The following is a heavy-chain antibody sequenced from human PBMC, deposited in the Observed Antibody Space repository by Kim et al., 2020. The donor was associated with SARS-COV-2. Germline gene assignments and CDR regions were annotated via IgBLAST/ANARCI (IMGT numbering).Heavy chain of an antibody. Sequence: SETLSLTCTVSGGSISSYYWSWIRQPPGKGLEWIGYIYYSGSTNYNPSLKSRVTISVDTSKNQFSLKLSSVTAADTAVYYCARSMGGCSSTSCYGKVSWFDPWGQGTLVTVSS. J-gene: IGHJ5*02. D-gene: IGHD2-2*01. CDR1: GGSISSYY. CDR2: IYYSGST. V-gene: IGHV4-59*01. CDR3: ARSMGGCSSTSCYGKVSWFDP.